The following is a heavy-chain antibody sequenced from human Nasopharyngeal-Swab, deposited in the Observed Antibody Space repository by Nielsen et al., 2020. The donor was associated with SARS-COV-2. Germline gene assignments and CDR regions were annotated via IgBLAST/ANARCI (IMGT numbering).Heavy chain of an antibody. CDR1: GYTFTSYD. V-gene: IGHV1-8*01. CDR3: ARDSETGYFDWLLRQANVALDI. J-gene: IGHJ3*02. CDR2: MNPNSGNT. Sequence: ASVKVSCKASGYTFTSYDINWVRQATGQGLEWMGWMNPNSGNTGYAQKFQGRVTMTRNTSISTAYMELSSLRSEDTAVYYCARDSETGYFDWLLRQANVALDIWGQGTMVTVSS. D-gene: IGHD3-9*01.